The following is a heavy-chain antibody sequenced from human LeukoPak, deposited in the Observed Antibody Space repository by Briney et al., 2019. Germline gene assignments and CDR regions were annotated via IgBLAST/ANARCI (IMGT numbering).Heavy chain of an antibody. D-gene: IGHD1-14*01. V-gene: IGHV1-2*06. CDR2: IHPNSGDT. J-gene: IGHJ5*02. Sequence: ASVKVSCKASGYTFTGYYFHWVRQAPGQGLEWMGRIHPNSGDTHYAQKFQGRVTMTRDTSISTAYMEFSRLRPDDTAVYYCARVSSPLQYNWFDPWGQGTVVTVSS. CDR3: ARVSSPLQYNWFDP. CDR1: GYTFTGYY.